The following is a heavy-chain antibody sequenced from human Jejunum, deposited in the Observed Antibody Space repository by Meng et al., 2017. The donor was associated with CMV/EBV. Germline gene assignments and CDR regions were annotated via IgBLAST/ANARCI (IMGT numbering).Heavy chain of an antibody. CDR3: ARRQRLRFLEWLLPVG. V-gene: IGHV4-34*01. Sequence: GASFSGYYWSWIRQPPGKGLEWIGEINHSGSTNYNPSLKSRVTISVDTSKNQFSLKLSSVTAADTAVYYCARRQRLRFLEWLLPVGRGQGTLVTVSS. CDR1: GASFSGYY. CDR2: INHSGST. D-gene: IGHD3-3*01. J-gene: IGHJ4*02.